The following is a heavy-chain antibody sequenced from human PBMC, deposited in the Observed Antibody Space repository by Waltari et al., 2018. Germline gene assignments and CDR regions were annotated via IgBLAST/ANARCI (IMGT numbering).Heavy chain of an antibody. V-gene: IGHV4-34*01. CDR2: INHSGST. Sequence: QVQLQQWGAGLLKPSETLSLTCAVYGGSFSGYYWSWIRQPPGKGREWIGEINHSGSTNDNPALKSRVTISVDTSKNQFSPKLSSVTAADTAVYYCASGANIVVVPAAHPKNWFDPWGQGTLVTVSS. CDR1: GGSFSGYY. CDR3: ASGANIVVVPAAHPKNWFDP. D-gene: IGHD2-2*01. J-gene: IGHJ5*02.